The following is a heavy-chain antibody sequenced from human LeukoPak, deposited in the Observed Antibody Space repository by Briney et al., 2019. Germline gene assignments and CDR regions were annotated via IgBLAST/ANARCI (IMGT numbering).Heavy chain of an antibody. CDR3: ATGQQLVRSRYYYGMDV. V-gene: IGHV1-24*01. J-gene: IGHJ6*02. Sequence: ASVKVSCKLSGYTLTELSMHWVRQAPGKGLEWMGGFDPEDGETIYAQKFQGRVTMTEDTSTDTAYMELSSLRSEDTAVYYCATGQQLVRSRYYYGMDVWGQGTTVTVSS. CDR2: FDPEDGET. CDR1: GYTLTELS. D-gene: IGHD6-13*01.